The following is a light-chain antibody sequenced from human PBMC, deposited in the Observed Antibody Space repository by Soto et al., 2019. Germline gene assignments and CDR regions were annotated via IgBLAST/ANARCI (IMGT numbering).Light chain of an antibody. CDR3: QKYYTTLS. J-gene: IGKJ4*01. CDR1: QSVLYNSDNKNY. CDR2: WAS. V-gene: IGKV4-1*01. Sequence: DIVLTQSPDSLAVSLGERATINCKSSQSVLYNSDNKNYLAWYQQKAGQPPKLLIYWASTRDSGVTDRFSGSGSVADFTLTINNLQAEDVAVYYCQKYYTTLSVGGGTKVEIK.